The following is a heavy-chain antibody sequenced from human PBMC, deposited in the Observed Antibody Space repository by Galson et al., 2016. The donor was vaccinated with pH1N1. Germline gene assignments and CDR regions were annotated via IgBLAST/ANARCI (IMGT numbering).Heavy chain of an antibody. CDR3: AKVPHSSGWYSKAPSTFDI. CDR2: ISYDGRET. V-gene: IGHV3-30*18. J-gene: IGHJ3*02. Sequence: SPRLSCAASGFSFRFYGMHWVRQAPGKGLEWVAVISYDGRETSSAASVKGRFTISRDNSRNTLYLQMNSLKTEDTAVYYCAKVPHSSGWYSKAPSTFDIWGQGTMVTVSS. CDR1: GFSFRFYG. D-gene: IGHD6-19*01.